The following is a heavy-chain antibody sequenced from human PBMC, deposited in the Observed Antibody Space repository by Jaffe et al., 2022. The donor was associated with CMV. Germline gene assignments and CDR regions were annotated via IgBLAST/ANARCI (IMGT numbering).Heavy chain of an antibody. CDR2: INRDGGDK. CDR3: ARRLRGSRGRSAAFDI. D-gene: IGHD4-17*01. J-gene: IGHJ3*02. CDR1: DFTFSGFW. Sequence: EVRLVESGGGLVQPGGSLRLSCAGSDFTFSGFWMHWVRQAPGKGLVWVSQINRDGGDKTYAASVEGRFTISRDNAKSTVYLQMNSLKIEDTAMYFCARRLRGSRGRSAAFDIWGQGTMVTVSA. V-gene: IGHV3-74*03.